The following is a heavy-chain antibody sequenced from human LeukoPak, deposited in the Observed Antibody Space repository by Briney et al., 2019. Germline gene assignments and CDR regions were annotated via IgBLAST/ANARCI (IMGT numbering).Heavy chain of an antibody. D-gene: IGHD6-19*01. CDR1: GGTFSSYA. V-gene: IGHV1-69*13. J-gene: IGHJ4*02. CDR3: ATAGYSSGWTHFDY. Sequence: GASVKVSCKASGGTFSSYAISWVRQAPGQGLEWMGGIIPIFGTANYAQKFQGRVTITADESTSTAYMELSGLRSEDTAVYYCATAGYSSGWTHFDYWGQGTLVTVSS. CDR2: IIPIFGTA.